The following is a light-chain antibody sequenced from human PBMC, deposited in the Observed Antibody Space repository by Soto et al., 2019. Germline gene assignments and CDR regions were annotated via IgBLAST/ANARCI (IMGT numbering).Light chain of an antibody. Sequence: DIHMTQSPSSLSASVGDRVTITCRASQSISSYLNWYQQKPGKAPKLLIYAASSLQSGVPSRFSGSGSGTDFTLTISSLQPEDFATYYGQQSYSTPLTFGGGTKGEIK. CDR3: QQSYSTPLT. V-gene: IGKV1-39*01. CDR1: QSISSY. CDR2: AAS. J-gene: IGKJ4*01.